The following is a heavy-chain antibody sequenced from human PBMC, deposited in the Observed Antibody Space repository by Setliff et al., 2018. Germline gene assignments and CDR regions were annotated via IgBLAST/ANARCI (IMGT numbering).Heavy chain of an antibody. CDR1: GASITNINYY. D-gene: IGHD3-16*01. J-gene: IGHJ4*02. CDR3: ARLPNYVWGSPADY. CDR2: IFYSGRT. V-gene: IGHV4-39*01. Sequence: PSETLSLTCTVSGASITNINYYWGLIRQPPGKGPEWIGSIFYSGRTFYNPSLKSRVTISVDTSKNQFSLTLSSVTAADTAVYYCARLPNYVWGSPADYWGQGTLVTVSS.